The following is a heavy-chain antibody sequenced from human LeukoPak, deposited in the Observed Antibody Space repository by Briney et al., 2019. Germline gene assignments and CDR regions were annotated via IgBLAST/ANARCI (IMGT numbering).Heavy chain of an antibody. V-gene: IGHV3-7*03. CDR3: AKEGFDS. J-gene: IGHJ4*02. CDR1: GFTFSSYW. CDR2: IKQDGRDK. Sequence: GGSLRLSCAASGFTFSSYWMNWVRQAPGKGLEWVATIKQDGRDKYYVDSVKGRFTISRDNSKNTLYLQMNSLRAEDTAVYYCAKEGFDSWGQGTLVTVSS.